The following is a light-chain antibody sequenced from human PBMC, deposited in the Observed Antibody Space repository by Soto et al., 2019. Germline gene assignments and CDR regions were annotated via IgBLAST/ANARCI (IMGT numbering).Light chain of an antibody. CDR2: GAS. Sequence: EVVMTQSPATLSLSPGERAALSCRARQSINSELAWDQQKPGQPPRLLIYGASTRANGVTARFTGSESGSEFTLTISGLQSEDFAVYYCQQGHNWPLTFGQGTRLEI. V-gene: IGKV3-15*01. CDR3: QQGHNWPLT. J-gene: IGKJ2*01. CDR1: QSINSE.